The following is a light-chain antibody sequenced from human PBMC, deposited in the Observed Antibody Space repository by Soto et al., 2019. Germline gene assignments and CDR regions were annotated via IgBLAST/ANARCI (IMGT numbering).Light chain of an antibody. V-gene: IGKV3-20*01. CDR1: QSVSSSY. J-gene: IGKJ4*01. CDR3: QQYGSSPLT. Sequence: EIVLTQSPGTLSLSPGERATLSCRASQSVSSSYLAWYRQKPGQAPRLLIYGASSRATGIPDSFSGSGSGIDFTLTISRLEPEDFAVYYCQQYGSSPLTFGGGTKVEIK. CDR2: GAS.